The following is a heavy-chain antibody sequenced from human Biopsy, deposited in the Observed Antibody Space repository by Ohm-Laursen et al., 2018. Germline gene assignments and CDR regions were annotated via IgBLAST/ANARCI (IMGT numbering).Heavy chain of an antibody. CDR1: RYSISTYY. V-gene: IGHV4-59*01. D-gene: IGHD3-16*01. CDR2: IYYTGST. J-gene: IGHJ4*02. Sequence: SHTLSLTCTVFRYSISTYYWTWIRQSPGKGLVWIGYIYYTGSTNYNPSVKSRVTISVDTSKNQYSLKLNSVTAADTAVYFCARDSRGGHLNTTLITGKSLDSWGQGILVTVSS. CDR3: ARDSRGGHLNTTLITGKSLDS.